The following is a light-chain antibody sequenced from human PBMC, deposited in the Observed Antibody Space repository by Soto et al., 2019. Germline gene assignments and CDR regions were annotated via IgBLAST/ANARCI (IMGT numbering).Light chain of an antibody. CDR1: QSVSSSY. Sequence: EIVLTQSPGTLSLSPGERATLSCRASQSVSSSYLAWYQQKPGQAPRLLIYGASSRATGIPDRFSGSGSGTDFTLTISRLEPEDFAVYYCQQYSSSSFGGGTKVEIK. CDR3: QQYSSSS. J-gene: IGKJ4*01. V-gene: IGKV3-20*01. CDR2: GAS.